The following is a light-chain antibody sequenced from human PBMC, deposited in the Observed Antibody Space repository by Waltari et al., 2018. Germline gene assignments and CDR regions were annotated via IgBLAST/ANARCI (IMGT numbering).Light chain of an antibody. CDR1: QSFVHSDGNTY. V-gene: IGKV2-30*02. CDR2: KVS. CDR3: GQGTKVPYS. J-gene: IGKJ2*03. Sequence: DVVVTQSPLSLPITPGQPASISCRSSQSFVHSDGNTYLSWYQQKPGQPPRLLIYKVSNRDSGVPDRFSGSGAGTDFTLKISRVEAEDVGIYYCGQGTKVPYSFGQGTKVEIK.